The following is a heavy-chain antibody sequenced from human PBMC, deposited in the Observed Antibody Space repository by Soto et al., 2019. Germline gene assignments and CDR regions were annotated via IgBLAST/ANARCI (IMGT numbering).Heavy chain of an antibody. CDR3: ARERATIHPRYYYGMDV. CDR2: INPSGGST. D-gene: IGHD5-12*01. Sequence: ASVKVSCKASGYTFTSYYMHWVRQAPGQGLEWMGIINPSGGSTSYAQKFQGRVTMTRDTSTSTVYMELSSLRSEDTAVYYCARERATIHPRYYYGMDVWGQGTTVTVSS. CDR1: GYTFTSYY. J-gene: IGHJ6*02. V-gene: IGHV1-46*01.